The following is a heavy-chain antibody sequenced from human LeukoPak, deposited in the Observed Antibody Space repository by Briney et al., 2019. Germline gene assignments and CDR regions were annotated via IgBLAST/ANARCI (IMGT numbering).Heavy chain of an antibody. D-gene: IGHD5-12*01. CDR3: ARDGVLGGYPRSNDAFDI. J-gene: IGHJ3*02. CDR1: GGSISSYY. Sequence: PSETLSLTCTVSGGSISSYYWSWIRQPPGKGLEWMGYIYYSGSTNYNPSLKSRVTISVDTSKNQFSLKLSSVTAADTAVYYCARDGVLGGYPRSNDAFDIWGQGTMVTVSS. CDR2: IYYSGST. V-gene: IGHV4-59*01.